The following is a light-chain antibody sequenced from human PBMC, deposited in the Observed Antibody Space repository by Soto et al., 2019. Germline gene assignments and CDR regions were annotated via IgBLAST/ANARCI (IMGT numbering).Light chain of an antibody. V-gene: IGKV3-15*01. CDR1: QNVYSN. J-gene: IGKJ4*01. CDR3: QQCRNWPLT. Sequence: EIVMTQSPATLSVSPGERATLSCRASQNVYSNLAWYQQRPGQPPRLLIYDASTRATGISARFSGSGYGTEFTLTISSLQSEDFAVYFCQQCRNWPLTFGGGTKVDIK. CDR2: DAS.